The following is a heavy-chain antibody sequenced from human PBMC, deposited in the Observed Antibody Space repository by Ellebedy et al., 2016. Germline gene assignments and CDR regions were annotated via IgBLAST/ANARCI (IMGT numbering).Heavy chain of an antibody. J-gene: IGHJ4*02. CDR3: VRGFDIFDY. V-gene: IGHV3-48*01. Sequence: GGSLRLXCAASGFTFSSYSMNWVRQAPGKGLEWVSYNSNSGSPTYYADSVKGRFTIFRDNAKKSLYLQMNSLRAEDTAVYYCVRGFDIFDYWGQGTLVTVSS. CDR1: GFTFSSYS. CDR2: NSNSGSPT.